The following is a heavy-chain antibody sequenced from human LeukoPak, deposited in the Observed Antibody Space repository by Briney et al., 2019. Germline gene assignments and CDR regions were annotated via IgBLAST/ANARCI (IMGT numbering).Heavy chain of an antibody. CDR3: AKEGVGSGWYDGYYFDY. CDR1: GFTFGDYA. D-gene: IGHD6-19*01. CDR2: IRSKAYGGTT. J-gene: IGHJ4*02. Sequence: GGSLRLSCTASGFTFGDYAMSWVRQAPGKGLEWVGFIRSKAYGGTTEYAASVKGRFTISRDDSKSIAYLQMNSLRAEDTAVYYCAKEGVGSGWYDGYYFDYWGQGTLVTVSS. V-gene: IGHV3-49*04.